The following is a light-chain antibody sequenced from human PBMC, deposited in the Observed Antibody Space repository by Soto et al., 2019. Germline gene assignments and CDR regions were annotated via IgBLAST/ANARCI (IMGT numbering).Light chain of an antibody. CDR2: KAS. J-gene: IGKJ1*01. Sequence: DIQITQSPSTLSGSVGDRVTITCRASQTISSWLAWYQQKPGKAPKLLIYKASTLKSGVPSRFSGCGSGTEFTLTISSXQPDDFATYYCQHYNSYSEAFGQGTKVDIK. V-gene: IGKV1-5*03. CDR3: QHYNSYSEA. CDR1: QTISSW.